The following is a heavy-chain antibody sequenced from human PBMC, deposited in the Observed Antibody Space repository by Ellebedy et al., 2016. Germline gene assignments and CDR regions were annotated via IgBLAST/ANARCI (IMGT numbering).Heavy chain of an antibody. CDR3: ATLTIPGGSDF. D-gene: IGHD2-21*01. V-gene: IGHV4-38-2*02. CDR2: VYHSGTT. Sequence: GSLRLXCTVSGLSVSSDYYWVWIRQPPGKGLEWIGTVYHSGTTYSNPSLKSRVTMSVDTSKNYFSLELTSVTAADTAVYYCATLTIPGGSDFWGQGTLVTVSS. J-gene: IGHJ4*02. CDR1: GLSVSSDYY.